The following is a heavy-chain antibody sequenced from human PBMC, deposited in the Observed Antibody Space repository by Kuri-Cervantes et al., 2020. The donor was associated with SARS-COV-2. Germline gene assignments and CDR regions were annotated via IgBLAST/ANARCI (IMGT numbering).Heavy chain of an antibody. CDR1: GFTFSDYY. Sequence: LSLTCAASGFTFSDYYMSWIRQAPGKGLEWVSYISSSSSYTNYTDSVKGRFTISRDNAKNSLYLQMNSLRAEDTAVYYCARARIAARPVPSYFDYWGQGTLVTVSS. D-gene: IGHD6-6*01. CDR2: ISSSSSYT. V-gene: IGHV3-11*03. J-gene: IGHJ4*02. CDR3: ARARIAARPVPSYFDY.